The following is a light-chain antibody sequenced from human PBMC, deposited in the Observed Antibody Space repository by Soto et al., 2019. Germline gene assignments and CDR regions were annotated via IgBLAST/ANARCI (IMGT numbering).Light chain of an antibody. V-gene: IGKV3-20*01. J-gene: IGKJ4*01. CDR1: QSFSSRY. Sequence: EIVLTQSPGTLSLSPGERATLSCRASQSFSSRYLAWYQQKPGQAPRLLIYGASSRATGIPDRFSGSGSGTDFTLTISRLEPDDFAVYYCQQFSSYPLTFGGGTKVDIK. CDR3: QQFSSYPLT. CDR2: GAS.